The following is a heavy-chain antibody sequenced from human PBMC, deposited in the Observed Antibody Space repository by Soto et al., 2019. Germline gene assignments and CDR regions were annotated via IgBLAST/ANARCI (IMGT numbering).Heavy chain of an antibody. J-gene: IGHJ3*02. Sequence: QVQLVQSGAEVKKPGSSVKVSCKASGGTFSSYAISWVRQAPGQGLEWMGGIIPIFGTANYAQKFQGRVTITADESTSTAYMKLGSMRSEDMALYYYARSLRVGVDADAFDIWGQGTMVTVSS. CDR1: GGTFSSYA. CDR2: IIPIFGTA. D-gene: IGHD1-26*01. V-gene: IGHV1-69*01. CDR3: ARSLRVGVDADAFDI.